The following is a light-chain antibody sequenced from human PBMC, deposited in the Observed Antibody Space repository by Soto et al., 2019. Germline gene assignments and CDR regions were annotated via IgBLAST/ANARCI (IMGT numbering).Light chain of an antibody. V-gene: IGLV2-8*01. CDR2: EVN. J-gene: IGLJ2*01. CDR3: TSYAGSDHPVV. Sequence: QSAPTQPRSASGSPGQSVTISCTGTTSDIGRYDYVSWYQQRPGRAPRLIIFEVNKRPSGVPERFSGSKSGNTASLTVSGLRTEDEGHYYCTSYAGSDHPVVFGGGTKLTVL. CDR1: TSDIGRYDY.